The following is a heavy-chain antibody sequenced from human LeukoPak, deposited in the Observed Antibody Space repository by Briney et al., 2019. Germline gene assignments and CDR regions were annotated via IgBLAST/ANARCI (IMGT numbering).Heavy chain of an antibody. V-gene: IGHV4-39*01. CDR1: GGSISSSSYY. CDR2: IYYSGST. Sequence: SETLSLTCTVSGGSISSSSYYWGWIRQPPGKGLEWIGSIYYSGSTYYNPSLKSRVTISVDTSKNQFSLKLRSVTAPDTAVYYCARFPRIAASSTWGRGTLVTVSS. D-gene: IGHD6-6*01. J-gene: IGHJ5*02. CDR3: ARFPRIAASST.